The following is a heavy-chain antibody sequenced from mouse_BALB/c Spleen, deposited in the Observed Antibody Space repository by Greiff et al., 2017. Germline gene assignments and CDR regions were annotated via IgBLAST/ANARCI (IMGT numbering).Heavy chain of an antibody. V-gene: IGHV1S137*01. CDR2: ISTYYGDA. Sequence: QVQLQQSGAELVRPGVSVKISCKGSGYTFTDYAMHWVKQSHAKSLEWIGVISTYYGDASYNQKFKGKATMTVDKSSSTAYMELRSLTSEDTAVYYCARRWLRREAYFDYWGQGTTLTVSS. CDR1: GYTFTDYA. D-gene: IGHD2-2*01. CDR3: ARRWLRREAYFDY. J-gene: IGHJ2*01.